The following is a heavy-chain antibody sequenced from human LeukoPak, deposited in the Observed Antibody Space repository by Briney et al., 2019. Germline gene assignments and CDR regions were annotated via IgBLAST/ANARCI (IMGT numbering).Heavy chain of an antibody. Sequence: GGSLRLSCAASGFTFSNYAMHWVRQAPGKGLEWVAVMSYDGSNKYYADSVKGRFTISRDNSKNTLYLQMNSLRAEDTAVYYCAKGRPPSGWYDAFDIWGQGTMVTVSS. J-gene: IGHJ3*02. CDR3: AKGRPPSGWYDAFDI. D-gene: IGHD6-19*01. CDR2: MSYDGSNK. CDR1: GFTFSNYA. V-gene: IGHV3-30-3*01.